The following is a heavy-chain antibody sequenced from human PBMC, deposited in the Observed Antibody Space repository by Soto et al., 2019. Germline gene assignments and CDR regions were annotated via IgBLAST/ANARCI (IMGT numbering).Heavy chain of an antibody. CDR1: GYSFTSYW. V-gene: IGHV5-51*01. J-gene: IGHJ6*02. D-gene: IGHD3-10*01. CDR2: IYPGDSDT. CDR3: ARLGFEDDTSSPYYNVLHYYGVDV. Sequence: GESLKISCKGSGYSFTSYWIGWVRQMPGKGLEWMGVIYPGDSDTRYSPSFQGHVTISADKSISTAYLQWSTLKASDTAKYYCARLGFEDDTSSPYYNVLHYYGVDVWGQGTSVPVSS.